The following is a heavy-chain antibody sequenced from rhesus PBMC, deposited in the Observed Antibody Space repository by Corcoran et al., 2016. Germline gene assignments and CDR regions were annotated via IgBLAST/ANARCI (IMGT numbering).Heavy chain of an antibody. D-gene: IGHD3-16*01. CDR2: IYGSSGST. CDR3: ARDEDYYSSGYYDY. J-gene: IGHJ4*01. CDR1: GGSIISGYS. V-gene: IGHV4-76*01. Sequence: QLQLQELGPGVVTPSETLSLYGSVSGGSIISGYSCSWLRRPPGTELSWIGYIYGSSGSTNYNPSLKNRVTISKDASKNQFSLKLSSVTAADTAVYYCARDEDYYSSGYYDYWGQGVLVTVSS.